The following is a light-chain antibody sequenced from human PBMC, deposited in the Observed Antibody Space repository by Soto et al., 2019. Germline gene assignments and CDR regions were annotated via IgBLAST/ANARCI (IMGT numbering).Light chain of an antibody. CDR1: SSDVGTYNL. V-gene: IGLV2-14*02. Sequence: QSALTQPASVSGSPGQSITISCTGTSSDVGTYNLVSWYQQHPGKAPKLMIYEGSKRPSGVSNRLSGSKSGNTASLTISGLQAEDEADYYCQSYDSSLSGSVVFGGGTKLTVL. CDR3: QSYDSSLSGSVV. J-gene: IGLJ2*01. CDR2: EGS.